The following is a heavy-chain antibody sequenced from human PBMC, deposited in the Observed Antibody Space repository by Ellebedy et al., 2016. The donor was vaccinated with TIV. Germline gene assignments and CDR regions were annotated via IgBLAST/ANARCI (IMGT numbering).Heavy chain of an antibody. J-gene: IGHJ5*02. CDR2: IYYSGRT. D-gene: IGHD2-15*01. V-gene: IGHV4-61*08. CDR1: AGSVSSADSY. CDR3: ARAPLGHCSGGRCYRRFDP. Sequence: SETLSLTXTVSAGSVSSADSYWSWIRQPPGKGLEWIGYIYYSGRTNYNPSLSRVTISVDTSKNQFSLNLSSVTAADTAVYYCARAPLGHCSGGRCYRRFDPWGQGTLVTVSS.